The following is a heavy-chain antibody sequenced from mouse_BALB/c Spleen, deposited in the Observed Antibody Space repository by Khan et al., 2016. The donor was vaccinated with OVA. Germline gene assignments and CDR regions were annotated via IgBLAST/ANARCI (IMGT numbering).Heavy chain of an antibody. V-gene: IGHV8-12*01. J-gene: IGHJ3*01. CDR3: ARRPRGVSSDYRFAY. Sequence: QVTLKESGPGILQPSQTPSLTCSFSGFSLSTSGVSVSWIRQPSGKGLEWLAHIYWDDDKHYNPSLKSRLPISKDSSRNQVCLKITTVDSADTATYYCARRPRGVSSDYRFAYWGQGTLVTVSA. CDR2: IYWDDDK. D-gene: IGHD2-4*01. CDR1: GFSLSTSGVS.